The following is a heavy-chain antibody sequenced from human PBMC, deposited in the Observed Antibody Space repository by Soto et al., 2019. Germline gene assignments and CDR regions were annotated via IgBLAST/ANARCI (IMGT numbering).Heavy chain of an antibody. CDR3: ATRRCDYGWFDP. D-gene: IGHD4-17*01. CDR2: IYPGDSDT. Sequence: GESLKISCKGSGYSFTSYWIGWVRQMPGKGLEWMGIIYPGDSDTRYSPPFQGQVTISADKSISTAYLQWSSLEASDAAMYYCATRRCDYGWFDPWGQGALVTVSS. V-gene: IGHV5-51*01. J-gene: IGHJ5*02. CDR1: GYSFTSYW.